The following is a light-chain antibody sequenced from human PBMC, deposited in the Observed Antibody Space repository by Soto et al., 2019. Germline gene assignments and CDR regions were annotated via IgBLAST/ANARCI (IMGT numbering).Light chain of an antibody. CDR1: QSISSW. V-gene: IGKV1-5*01. Sequence: DIQMTKSQSSLSASVGDSVTITCRASQSISSWLAWYQQKPGKAPKLLIYDASSLESGVPSRFSGSGSGTDFTLTIRSLEPEDFAVYFCQQRSSWPLTFGGGTKVDIK. CDR2: DAS. CDR3: QQRSSWPLT. J-gene: IGKJ4*01.